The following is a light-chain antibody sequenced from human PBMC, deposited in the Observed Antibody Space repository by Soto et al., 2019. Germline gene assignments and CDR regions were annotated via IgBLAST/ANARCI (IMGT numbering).Light chain of an antibody. V-gene: IGLV1-40*01. CDR2: ESF. CDR1: SSNIGTNYD. Sequence: QSLLTQPPSVSGAPGQRVTISCTGDSSNIGTNYDVHWYQQLPGTAPKLLIYESFKRPSGIPDRFSGSKSGTSASLAITGLQTEDEAYYYYQSYDSSLSGYVFGAGTKVTGL. J-gene: IGLJ1*01. CDR3: QSYDSSLSGYV.